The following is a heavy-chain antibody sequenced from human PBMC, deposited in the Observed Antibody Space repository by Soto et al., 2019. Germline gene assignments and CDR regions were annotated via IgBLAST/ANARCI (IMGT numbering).Heavy chain of an antibody. Sequence: QVQRVQSGAEVKKPGASVKVSCKASGYTFTSYDFNWVRQATGQGPEWLGWMNPVSGDTGYSQKFQGRVTMTSDSSISTDYIELRSLSSEDTAVYYCERAPRNWGFDFWGQGTQVPVSS. J-gene: IGHJ4*02. CDR3: ERAPRNWGFDF. D-gene: IGHD7-27*01. CDR1: GYTFTSYD. V-gene: IGHV1-8*01. CDR2: MNPVSGDT.